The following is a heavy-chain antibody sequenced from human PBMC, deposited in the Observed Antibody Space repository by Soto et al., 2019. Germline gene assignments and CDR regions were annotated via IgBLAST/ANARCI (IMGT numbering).Heavy chain of an antibody. V-gene: IGHV1-18*01. D-gene: IGHD6-13*01. CDR3: ARVFRIEGSSWYPGWFDP. Sequence: ASVKVSCKASGYTFTSYGISWVRQAPGQGLEWMGWISAYNGNTNYAQKLQGRVTMTTDTSTSTAYMELRSLRSDDTAVYYCARVFRIEGSSWYPGWFDPWGQGTLVTVSS. CDR1: GYTFTSYG. J-gene: IGHJ5*02. CDR2: ISAYNGNT.